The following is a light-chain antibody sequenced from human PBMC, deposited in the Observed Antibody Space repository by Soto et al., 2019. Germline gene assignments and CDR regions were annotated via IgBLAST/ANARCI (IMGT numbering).Light chain of an antibody. CDR3: SSYTNINTRACV. Sequence: QSVLTQPASVSGSPGQSITISCTGTSSDVGGYNSVSCFQQHPSKAPKLIIYEVSHRPSGVSIRFSGSKSANTASLTISGLQTEDEAEYYCSSYTNINTRACVFGTGTKVTVL. CDR2: EVS. CDR1: SSDVGGYNS. J-gene: IGLJ1*01. V-gene: IGLV2-14*01.